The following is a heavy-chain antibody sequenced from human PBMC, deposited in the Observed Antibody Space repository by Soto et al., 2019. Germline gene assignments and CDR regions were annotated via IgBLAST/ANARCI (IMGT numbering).Heavy chain of an antibody. CDR1: GGTFSSYA. CDR2: IIPIFGTA. J-gene: IGHJ6*02. V-gene: IGHV1-69*01. D-gene: IGHD5-12*01. CDR3: ARGEDGYNSDYYYCCGMDV. Sequence: QVQLVQSGAEVKKPGSSVKVSCKASGGTFSSYAISWVRQAPGQGLEWMGGIIPIFGTANYAQKFQGRVTITADESTSTAYMELSSLRSEDTGVYYCARGEDGYNSDYYYCCGMDVWGQGTTVTVSS.